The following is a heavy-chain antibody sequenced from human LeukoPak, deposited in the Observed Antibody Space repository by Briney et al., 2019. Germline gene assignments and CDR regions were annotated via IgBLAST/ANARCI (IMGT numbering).Heavy chain of an antibody. CDR1: GGSIREYY. J-gene: IGHJ3*02. V-gene: IGHV4-59*01. CDR3: ARELVRGVIGAFDI. D-gene: IGHD3-10*01. Sequence: SETLSLTCTVSGGSIREYYLSWIRQPPGKGLEWIGYIYDSGSTNYNPSFKSRVTISVDTSKNHFSLKLSSVTTADTAVYYCARELVRGVIGAFDIWGQGTMVTVSS. CDR2: IYDSGST.